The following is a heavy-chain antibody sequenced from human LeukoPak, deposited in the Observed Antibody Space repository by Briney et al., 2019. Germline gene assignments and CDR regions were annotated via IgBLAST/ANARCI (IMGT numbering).Heavy chain of an antibody. D-gene: IGHD3-10*01. Sequence: SETLSLTCTVSGGSISSSIYYWGWIRQPPGKGLEWIGNIYYSGSTYYNPSLKSRVTISVDTSKNQFSLKLSSVTAADTAMYYCARNRYYYGSGNYGVPNWFDPWGQGTLVTVSS. CDR1: GGSISSSIYY. CDR3: ARNRYYYGSGNYGVPNWFDP. J-gene: IGHJ5*02. CDR2: IYYSGST. V-gene: IGHV4-39*01.